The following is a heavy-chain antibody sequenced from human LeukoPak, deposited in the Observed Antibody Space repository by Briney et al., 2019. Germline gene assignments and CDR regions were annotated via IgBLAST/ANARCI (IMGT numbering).Heavy chain of an antibody. D-gene: IGHD6-6*01. CDR1: GGSISSGDYY. CDR3: AREKPRRAFDI. J-gene: IGHJ3*02. V-gene: IGHV4-30-4*01. CDR2: IYYSGST. Sequence: SETLSLTCTVSGGSISSGDYYWIWIRQPPGKGLEWIGYIYYSGSTYYNPSLKSRVTISVDTSKNQFSLKLSSVTAADTAVYYCAREKPRRAFDIWGQGTMVTVSS.